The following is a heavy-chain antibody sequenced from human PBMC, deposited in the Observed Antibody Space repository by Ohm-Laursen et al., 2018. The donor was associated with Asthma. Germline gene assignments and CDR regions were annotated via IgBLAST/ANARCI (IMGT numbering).Heavy chain of an antibody. Sequence: SLRLSCTASGFTFSSYAMSWVRQAPGKGLEWVSAISGSGGSTYYADSVKGRFTISRDNSKNTLYLQMNSLRAEDTAVYYCAKEYYDFWSGYFHDAFDIWGQGTMVTVSS. D-gene: IGHD3-3*01. V-gene: IGHV3-23*01. CDR2: ISGSGGST. CDR1: GFTFSSYA. CDR3: AKEYYDFWSGYFHDAFDI. J-gene: IGHJ3*02.